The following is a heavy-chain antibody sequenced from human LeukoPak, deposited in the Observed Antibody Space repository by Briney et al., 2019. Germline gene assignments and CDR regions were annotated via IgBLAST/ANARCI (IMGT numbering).Heavy chain of an antibody. Sequence: SQTLSLTCTVCGGSIGSGGYYWSWIRQHPGKCLEWIGYIYYSGSTYYNPSLKSRVTISVDTSKNQFSLKLSSVTAADTAVYYCAITYGSGSYSSAFDIWGQGTMVTVSS. D-gene: IGHD3-10*01. CDR2: IYYSGST. J-gene: IGHJ3*02. CDR1: GGSIGSGGYY. CDR3: AITYGSGSYSSAFDI. V-gene: IGHV4-31*03.